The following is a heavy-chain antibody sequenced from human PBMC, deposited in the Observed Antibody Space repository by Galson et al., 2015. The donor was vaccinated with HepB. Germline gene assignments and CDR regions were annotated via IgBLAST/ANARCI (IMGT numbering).Heavy chain of an antibody. CDR1: GFTFSSYA. CDR3: AKWVVRGGYYFDY. CDR2: ISGSGGST. J-gene: IGHJ4*02. Sequence: SLRLSCAASGFTFSSYAMSWVRQAPGKGLEWVSAISGSGGSTYYADSVKGRFTISRDNSKNTLYLQMNSLRAEDTAVYYCAKWVVRGGYYFDYWGQGTLVTASS. D-gene: IGHD3-10*01. V-gene: IGHV3-23*01.